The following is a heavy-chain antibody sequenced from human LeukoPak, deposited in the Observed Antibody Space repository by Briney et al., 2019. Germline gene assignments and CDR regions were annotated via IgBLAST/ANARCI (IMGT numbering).Heavy chain of an antibody. V-gene: IGHV3-33*01. D-gene: IGHD4-23*01. Sequence: GSLRLSCAASGFTFSSYGMHWVRQAPGKGLEWVAVIWYDGSNKYYADSVKGRFTISRDNSKNTLYLQMNSLRAEDTAVYYCARVSLEELRWPTGYFDYWGQGTLVTVSS. J-gene: IGHJ4*02. CDR3: ARVSLEELRWPTGYFDY. CDR2: IWYDGSNK. CDR1: GFTFSSYG.